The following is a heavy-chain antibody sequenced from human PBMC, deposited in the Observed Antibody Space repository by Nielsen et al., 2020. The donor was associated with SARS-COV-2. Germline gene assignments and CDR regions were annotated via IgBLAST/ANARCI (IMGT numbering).Heavy chain of an antibody. J-gene: IGHJ4*02. Sequence: SETLSLTCTVSGGSINRYYWGWMRQFPGKGLEWVGCVSNSGSTDYNPALKSRVTMSKDTSRNQLSLMMTSVTAQDTAIYYCTAGNLRTGPDSWGQGTLVTVSS. D-gene: IGHD4-17*01. CDR3: TAGNLRTGPDS. CDR1: GGSINRYY. V-gene: IGHV4-59*03. CDR2: VSNSGST.